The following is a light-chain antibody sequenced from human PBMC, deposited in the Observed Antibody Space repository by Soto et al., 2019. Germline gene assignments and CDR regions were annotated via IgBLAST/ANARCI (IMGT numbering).Light chain of an antibody. J-gene: IGKJ5*01. V-gene: IGKV4-1*01. CDR3: QQYYSTPPA. CDR1: QSVLYISNNKNY. Sequence: DIVLTQSPDSLAVSMGERATINCKSSQSVLYISNNKNYLTWYQQKPGQPPKLLIYWASTRESGVPDRFSGSGSGTDFTLTISSLQAEDVAVYYCQQYYSTPPAFCQGARLETK. CDR2: WAS.